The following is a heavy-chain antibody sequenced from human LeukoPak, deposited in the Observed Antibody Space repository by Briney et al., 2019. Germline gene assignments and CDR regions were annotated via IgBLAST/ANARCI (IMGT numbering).Heavy chain of an antibody. CDR2: RYYSGDN. Sequence: SETLSLTCTVSGGSISSSDHYWAWIRQPPGKGLEWIGSRYYSGDNYYSPSLKSRVTISVDTSRNEFALKLNSVTAADTAVYFCARRRSEGDTFDIWGQGTKVTVSS. J-gene: IGHJ3*02. V-gene: IGHV4-39*01. CDR3: ARRRSEGDTFDI. CDR1: GGSISSSDHY.